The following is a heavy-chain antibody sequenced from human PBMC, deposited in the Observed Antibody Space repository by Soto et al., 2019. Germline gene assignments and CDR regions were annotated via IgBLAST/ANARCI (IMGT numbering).Heavy chain of an antibody. Sequence: QVQLVESGGGVVQPGRSLRLSCAASGFTFSSYGMHWVRQAPGKGLEWVAVISYDGSNKYYADCVKGRFTISRDNSKNSLDVQMNSRRAEDTAVYYCAKDTRDIVVVPAAMMYYYGMDVWGQGTTVTVSS. D-gene: IGHD2-2*01. V-gene: IGHV3-30*18. CDR1: GFTFSSYG. J-gene: IGHJ6*02. CDR2: ISYDGSNK. CDR3: AKDTRDIVVVPAAMMYYYGMDV.